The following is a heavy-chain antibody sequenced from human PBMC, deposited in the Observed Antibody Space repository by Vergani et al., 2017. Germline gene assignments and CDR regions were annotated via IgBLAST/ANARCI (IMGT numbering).Heavy chain of an antibody. CDR2: IDHTGRP. V-gene: IGHV4-34*01. CDR3: AIVNTETNGHLYYYYYRDV. J-gene: IGHJ6*03. CDR1: GGSFTSYH. Sequence: QVQLQQWGGGLLKPSETLSLTCVVNGGSFTSYHWTWIRQSPGEGLEWVGDIDHTGRPDYNPSLKSRLTRSVDKSRNQFSLTLNSVTATDTAIYFCAIVNTETNGHLYYYYYRDVWGQGTAVAV. D-gene: IGHD4-11*01.